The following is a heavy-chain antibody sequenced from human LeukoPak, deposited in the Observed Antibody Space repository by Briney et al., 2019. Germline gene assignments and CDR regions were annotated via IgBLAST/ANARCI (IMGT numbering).Heavy chain of an antibody. CDR2: ISSSSSYI. CDR1: GFTFSSYN. D-gene: IGHD1-26*01. V-gene: IGHV3-21*01. J-gene: IGHJ4*02. Sequence: GGSLRLSCAASGFTFSSYNMNWVRQAPGKGLEWVSSISSSSSYIYYADSVKGRFTISRDNAKNSLYLQMNSLRAEDTAVYYCARGDGSYYYYFDCWGQGTLVTVSS. CDR3: ARGDGSYYYYFDC.